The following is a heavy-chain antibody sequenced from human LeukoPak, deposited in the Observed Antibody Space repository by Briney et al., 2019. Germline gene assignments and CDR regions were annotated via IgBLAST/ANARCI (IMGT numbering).Heavy chain of an antibody. J-gene: IGHJ4*02. CDR2: IIPILGIA. CDR3: ARELLGTNDYGGLDY. CDR1: GGTLSSYT. D-gene: IGHD4-23*01. V-gene: IGHV1-69*04. Sequence: EASVKVSCKASGGTLSSYTISWVRQAPGQGLEWMGRIIPILGIANYAQKFQGRVTITADKSTSTAYMELSSLRSEDTAVYYCARELLGTNDYGGLDYWGQGTLVTVSS.